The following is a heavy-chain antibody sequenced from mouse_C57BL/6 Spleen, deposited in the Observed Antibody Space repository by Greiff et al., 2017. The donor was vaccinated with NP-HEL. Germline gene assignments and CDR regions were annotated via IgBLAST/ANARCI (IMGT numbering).Heavy chain of an antibody. D-gene: IGHD2-5*01. CDR1: GYTFTSYW. V-gene: IGHV1-72*01. J-gene: IGHJ1*03. CDR2: IDPNSGGT. CDR3: ERDYSNYLSYWYFDV. Sequence: QVQLQQPGAELVKPGASVKLSCKASGYTFTSYWMHWVKQRPGRGLEWIGRIDPNSGGTKYNEKFKSKATLTVDKPSSTAYMQLSSLTSEDSAVYYGERDYSNYLSYWYFDVWGTGTTVTVSS.